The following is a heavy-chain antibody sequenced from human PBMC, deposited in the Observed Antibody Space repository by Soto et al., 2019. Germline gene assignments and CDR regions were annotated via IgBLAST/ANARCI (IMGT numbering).Heavy chain of an antibody. J-gene: IGHJ5*02. D-gene: IGHD6-13*01. CDR1: GGTFSSYA. V-gene: IGHV1-69*13. Sequence: GASVKVSCKASGGTFSSYAISWVRQAPGQGLEWMGGIIPIFGTANYAQKFQGRVTITADESTSTAYMELSSLRSEDTAVYYCARDSRPGSTTLYNWFDPWGQGTLVTVSS. CDR2: IIPIFGTA. CDR3: ARDSRPGSTTLYNWFDP.